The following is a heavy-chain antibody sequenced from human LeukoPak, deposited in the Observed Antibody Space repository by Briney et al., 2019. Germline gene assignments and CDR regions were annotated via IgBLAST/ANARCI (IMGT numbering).Heavy chain of an antibody. CDR2: ISSNGGST. V-gene: IGHV3-64*01. Sequence: PGGSLRLSCAASGFTFSSYAMPWVRQAPGKGLEYVSAISSNGGSTYYANSVKGRFTISRDNSKNTLYLQMGSLRAEDMAVYYCARDNGPYYYYYYMDVWGKGTTVTVSS. J-gene: IGHJ6*03. CDR3: ARDNGPYYYYYYMDV. CDR1: GFTFSSYA.